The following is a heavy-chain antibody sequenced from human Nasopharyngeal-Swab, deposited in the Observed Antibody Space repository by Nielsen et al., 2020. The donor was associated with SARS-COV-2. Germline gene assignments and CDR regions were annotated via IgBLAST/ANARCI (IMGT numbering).Heavy chain of an antibody. CDR3: ARVPAVAASRIDY. CDR2: INAGRGNT. CDR1: GYIFITYA. Sequence: ASVKVSCKASGYIFITYAIHWVRQAPGQRPEFMGWINAGRGNTYYSQKFQGRVRISRDTSANTVYMELSRLRSADTAVYYCARVPAVAASRIDYWGQGTLVTVSS. J-gene: IGHJ4*02. V-gene: IGHV1-3*01. D-gene: IGHD6-19*01.